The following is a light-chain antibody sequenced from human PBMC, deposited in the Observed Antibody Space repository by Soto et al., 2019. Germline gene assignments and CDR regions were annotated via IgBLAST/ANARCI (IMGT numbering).Light chain of an antibody. CDR2: AVS. CDR1: QPISSW. CDR3: QQANSWPIT. J-gene: IGKJ5*01. Sequence: IQMSQSPSSVSASVGDRVTITCRASQPISSWLAWYQQKPGKAPKLLIYAVSNLQSGVPSRFSGSASGTDFTLTISSLQPEDFATYYCQQANSWPITFGQGTRLEIK. V-gene: IGKV1-12*01.